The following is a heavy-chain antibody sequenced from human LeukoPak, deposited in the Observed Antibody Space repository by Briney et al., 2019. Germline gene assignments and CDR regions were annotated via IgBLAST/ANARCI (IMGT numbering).Heavy chain of an antibody. V-gene: IGHV4-59*01. D-gene: IGHD6-13*01. CDR2: IYYSGST. Sequence: SETLSLTCTVSGGSISSYYWSWIRQPPGKGLEWIGYIYYSGSTNYNPSLKSRVTISVDTSKNQFSLKLSSVTAADTAVYYCARPIYSSSWYDAFDIWGQGTMVTVSS. J-gene: IGHJ3*02. CDR3: ARPIYSSSWYDAFDI. CDR1: GGSISSYY.